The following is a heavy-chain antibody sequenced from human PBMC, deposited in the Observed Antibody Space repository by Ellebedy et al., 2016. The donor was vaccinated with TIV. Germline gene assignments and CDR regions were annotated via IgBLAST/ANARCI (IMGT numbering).Heavy chain of an antibody. CDR3: AREGSSSWYLGAFDI. CDR2: ISGSGGST. Sequence: GESLKISCAASGLSVSSNYMRWVRQAPGKGLEWVSLISGSGGSTYYADSVKGRFTISSDNSKNTLYLQLNSLRAEDTAVYYCAREGSSSWYLGAFDIWGQGTMVTVSS. J-gene: IGHJ3*02. CDR1: GLSVSSNY. D-gene: IGHD6-13*01. V-gene: IGHV3-66*02.